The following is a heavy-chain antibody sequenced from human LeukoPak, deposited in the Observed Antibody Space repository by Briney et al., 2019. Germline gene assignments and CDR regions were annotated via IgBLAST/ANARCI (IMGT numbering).Heavy chain of an antibody. CDR1: GFTFRNYV. Sequence: GGSLRLSCAASGFTFRNYVMHWARQAPGTGLEWVAVTSYDGGNRYYADSVKGRFTISRDNSQNTFHLQMNSVRAEDTAVYYCARGYTFGGVIVNGYFDLWGRGSLVTVSS. J-gene: IGHJ2*01. CDR3: ARGYTFGGVIVNGYFDL. CDR2: TSYDGGNR. V-gene: IGHV3-30*03. D-gene: IGHD3-16*02.